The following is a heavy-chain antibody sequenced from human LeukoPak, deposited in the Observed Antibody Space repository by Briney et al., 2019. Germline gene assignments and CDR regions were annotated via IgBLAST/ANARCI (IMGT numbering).Heavy chain of an antibody. CDR3: AREISVATGAFDS. D-gene: IGHD6-19*01. V-gene: IGHV3-53*01. J-gene: IGHJ4*02. Sequence: AGGSLRLSCAASGFTVSTNFINWVRQAPGKGLEWVSVIYSSGRTFYADSVKGRFTISRDNSKNTLYLQMNSLRVEDTAVYYCAREISVATGAFDSWGQGTLVTVSS. CDR1: GFTVSTNF. CDR2: IYSSGRT.